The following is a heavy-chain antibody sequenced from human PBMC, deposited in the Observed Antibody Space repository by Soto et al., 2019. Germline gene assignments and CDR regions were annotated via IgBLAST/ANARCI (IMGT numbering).Heavy chain of an antibody. D-gene: IGHD3-22*01. CDR2: IWYDGSNK. CDR3: ARDKSDSSGYADY. CDR1: GFTFSSYG. Sequence: SLRLSCAASGFTFSSYGMHWVRQAPGKGLEWVAVIWYDGSNKYYADSVKGRFTISRDNSKNTLYLQMNSLRAEDTAVYYCARDKSDSSGYADYWGQGTLVTVSS. V-gene: IGHV3-33*01. J-gene: IGHJ4*02.